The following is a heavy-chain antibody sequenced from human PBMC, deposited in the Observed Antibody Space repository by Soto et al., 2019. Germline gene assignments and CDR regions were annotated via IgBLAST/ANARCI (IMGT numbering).Heavy chain of an antibody. V-gene: IGHV4-39*07. CDR2: IFYTGST. CDR3: ARGARHAWIQLWDYGMDV. J-gene: IGHJ6*02. CDR1: GGSISGSSYY. D-gene: IGHD5-18*01. Sequence: PSETLSLTCTVSGGSISGSSYYWGWIRQPPGKGLEWIGSIFYTGSTYYNPSLKSRVTISVDTSKNQFSLKLSSVTAADTAVYYCARGARHAWIQLWDYGMDVWGQGTTVTVSS.